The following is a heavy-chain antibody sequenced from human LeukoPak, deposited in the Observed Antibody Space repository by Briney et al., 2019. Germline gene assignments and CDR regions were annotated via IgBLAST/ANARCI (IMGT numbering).Heavy chain of an antibody. CDR2: ISYDGSNK. Sequence: GGSLRLSCAASGFTFSSYGMHWVRQAPGKGLEWVAVISYDGSNKYYADSVKGRFTISRDNSKNTLYLQMNSLRAEDTAVYYCAKDRVAAAGTIFSLWGYYGMDVWGQGTTVTVSS. CDR3: AKDRVAAAGTIFSLWGYYGMDV. V-gene: IGHV3-30*18. J-gene: IGHJ6*02. CDR1: GFTFSSYG. D-gene: IGHD6-13*01.